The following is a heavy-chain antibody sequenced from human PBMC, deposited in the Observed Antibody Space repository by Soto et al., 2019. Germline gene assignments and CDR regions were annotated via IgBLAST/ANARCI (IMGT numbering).Heavy chain of an antibody. J-gene: IGHJ4*02. CDR1: GFTFSNHW. V-gene: IGHV3-74*01. Sequence: EVQLVESGGGLVQPGESLRLSCEASGFTFSNHWMHWVRQAPGKGPVWVARIKTDGSTTNYADYVKGRFTVSRDNAKNTLFLQMNSLRVADTAVYYCARTWNGVDYWGQGTLVTVSS. CDR2: IKTDGSTT. D-gene: IGHD1-1*01. CDR3: ARTWNGVDY.